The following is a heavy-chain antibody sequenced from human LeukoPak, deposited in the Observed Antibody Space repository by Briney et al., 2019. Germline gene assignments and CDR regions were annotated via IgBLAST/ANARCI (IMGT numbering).Heavy chain of an antibody. Sequence: GESLKISCKGSGYSFTSYWIGWVRQMPGKGLEWMGIIYPGDSDTRYSPSFQGQVTISADKSISTAYLQWSSLKASDTAMYYCARPGVGNTYFDWFADYWGQGTLVTVSS. J-gene: IGHJ4*02. D-gene: IGHD3-9*01. CDR2: IYPGDSDT. CDR3: ARPGVGNTYFDWFADY. V-gene: IGHV5-51*01. CDR1: GYSFTSYW.